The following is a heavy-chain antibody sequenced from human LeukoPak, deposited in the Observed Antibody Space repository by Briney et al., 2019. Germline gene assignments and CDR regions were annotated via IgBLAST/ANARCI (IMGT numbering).Heavy chain of an antibody. V-gene: IGHV3-30-3*01. CDR3: ASSPGVGYYYGMDV. D-gene: IGHD2-15*01. Sequence: GGSLRLSCAASGFTFSSYAMHWVRQAPGKRLEWVAVISYDGSNKYYADSVKGRFTISRDNSKNTLYLQMNSLRAEDTAVYYCASSPGVGYYYGMDVWGQGTTVTVSS. J-gene: IGHJ6*02. CDR2: ISYDGSNK. CDR1: GFTFSSYA.